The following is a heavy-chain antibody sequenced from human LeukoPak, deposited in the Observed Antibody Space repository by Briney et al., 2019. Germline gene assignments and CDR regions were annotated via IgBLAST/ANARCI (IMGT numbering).Heavy chain of an antibody. CDR2: ISGSGGST. D-gene: IGHD4-17*01. CDR3: AKDPTDYGDYDWYFDL. CDR1: GFTFSNYA. V-gene: IGHV3-23*01. Sequence: GGSLRLSCATSGFTFSNYAMSWVRQAPGKGLEWVSAISGSGGSTYYADSVKGRFTISRDNSKNTLYLQMNNLRAEDTAVYYCAKDPTDYGDYDWYFDLWGRGTLVTVSS. J-gene: IGHJ2*01.